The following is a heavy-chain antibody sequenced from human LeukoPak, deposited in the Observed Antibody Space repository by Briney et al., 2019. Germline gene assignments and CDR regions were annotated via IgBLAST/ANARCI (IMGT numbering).Heavy chain of an antibody. J-gene: IGHJ4*02. CDR2: ISSSGSTI. CDR1: GFTFSDYY. Sequence: PGGSLRLSCAASGFTFSDYYMSWIRQAPGKGLEWVSYISSSGSTIYYADSVKGRFTISRDNSKNTLYLQMNSLRAEDTAVYYCAREGPQRTGRPVQLWSYYFDYWGQGTLVTVSS. V-gene: IGHV3-11*04. D-gene: IGHD5-18*01. CDR3: AREGPQRTGRPVQLWSYYFDY.